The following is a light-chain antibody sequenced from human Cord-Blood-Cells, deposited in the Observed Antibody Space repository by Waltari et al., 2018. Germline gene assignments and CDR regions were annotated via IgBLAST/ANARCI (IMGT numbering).Light chain of an antibody. CDR2: DAS. CDR3: QQRSNWIT. V-gene: IGKV3-11*01. CDR1: QSVSSY. J-gene: IGKJ5*01. Sequence: RATLSCRASQSVSSYLAWYQQKPGQAPRLLIYDASNRVTGIPARFSGSGSGTDFTLTISSLEPEDFAVYYCQQRSNWITFGQGTRLEIK.